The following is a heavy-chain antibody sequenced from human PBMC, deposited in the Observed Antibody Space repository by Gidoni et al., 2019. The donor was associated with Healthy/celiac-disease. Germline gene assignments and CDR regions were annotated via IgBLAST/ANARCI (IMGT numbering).Heavy chain of an antibody. J-gene: IGHJ4*02. V-gene: IGHV3-48*02. CDR2: ISSSSSTI. CDR3: APPLEFGYCSTTSCYE. Sequence: EVQLVESGGGLVQPGGSLRLSCAASGFTCSSYSMNWVRQAPGKGLEWVSYISSSSSTIYYADAVKGRFTISRDNAKNSLYLQMNSLRDEDTAVYYCAPPLEFGYCSTTSCYEWGQGTLVTVSS. CDR1: GFTCSSYS. D-gene: IGHD2-2*01.